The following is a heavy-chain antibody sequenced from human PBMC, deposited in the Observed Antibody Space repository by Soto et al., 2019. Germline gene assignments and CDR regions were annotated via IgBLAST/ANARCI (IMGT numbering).Heavy chain of an antibody. V-gene: IGHV3-23*01. Sequence: GGSLRLSCAASGFTFSSYAMSWVRQAPGKGLEWVSIISGSGGSTSYADSVKGRFTISRDSSKNTLYLQMNILGAEDTAVYYCAKDLRGSGTYYNIFDYWGPGTQVTVSS. CDR3: AKDLRGSGTYYNIFDY. J-gene: IGHJ4*02. CDR1: GFTFSSYA. CDR2: ISGSGGST. D-gene: IGHD3-10*01.